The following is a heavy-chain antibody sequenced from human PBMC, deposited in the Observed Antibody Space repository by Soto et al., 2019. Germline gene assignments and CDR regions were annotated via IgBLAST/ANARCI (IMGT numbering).Heavy chain of an antibody. CDR3: EREGSLAARASFDY. CDR1: GFTFSSYA. Sequence: QVQLVESGGGVVQPGRSLRLSCAASGFTFSSYAMHWVRQAPGKGLEWVAVISYDGSNKYYADSVKGRFTISRDNSKNTLYLQMNSLRAEDTAVYYCEREGSLAARASFDYWGQGTLVTVSS. V-gene: IGHV3-30-3*01. D-gene: IGHD6-6*01. CDR2: ISYDGSNK. J-gene: IGHJ4*02.